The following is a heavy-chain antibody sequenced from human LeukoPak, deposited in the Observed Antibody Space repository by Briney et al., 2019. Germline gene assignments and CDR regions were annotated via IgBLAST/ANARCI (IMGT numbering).Heavy chain of an antibody. CDR1: GFTFSSYA. CDR3: AKELNDYGDYGPDALDI. D-gene: IGHD4-17*01. J-gene: IGHJ3*02. CDR2: ISGSGGST. V-gene: IGHV3-23*01. Sequence: GGSLRLSCAASGFTFSSYAMSWVRQAPGKGLEWVSAISGSGGSTYYADSVKGRFTISRDNSKNTLYLQMNSLRAEDTAVYYCAKELNDYGDYGPDALDIWGQGTMVTVSS.